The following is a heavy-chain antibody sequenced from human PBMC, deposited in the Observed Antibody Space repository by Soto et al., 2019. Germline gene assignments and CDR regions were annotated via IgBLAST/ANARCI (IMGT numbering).Heavy chain of an antibody. CDR1: GGSISSGGYY. Sequence: PSETLSLTCTVSGGSISSGGYYWSWIRQHPGKGLEWIGYIYYSGSTYYNPSLKSRVTISVDTSKNQFSLKLSSVTAADTAVYYCASFWSGYPVYFDYWGQGTLVTVSS. V-gene: IGHV4-31*03. D-gene: IGHD3-3*01. J-gene: IGHJ4*02. CDR3: ASFWSGYPVYFDY. CDR2: IYYSGST.